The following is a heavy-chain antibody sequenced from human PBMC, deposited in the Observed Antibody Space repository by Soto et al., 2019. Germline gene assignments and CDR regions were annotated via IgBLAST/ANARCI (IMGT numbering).Heavy chain of an antibody. J-gene: IGHJ4*02. Sequence: LRLSCAASGFTYTNYAMSWVRQAPGKGLQWVSAISGSGSSTYYADSVKGRFTISRDNSKNTLYLQMNGLTAEDTATYYCAKAVATTIDIDYWGQGTLVTVSS. D-gene: IGHD1-26*01. CDR1: GFTYTNYA. CDR2: ISGSGSST. CDR3: AKAVATTIDIDY. V-gene: IGHV3-23*01.